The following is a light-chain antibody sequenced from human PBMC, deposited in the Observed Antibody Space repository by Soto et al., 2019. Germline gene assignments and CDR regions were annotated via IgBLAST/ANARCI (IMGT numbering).Light chain of an antibody. CDR3: QQYYSSYT. Sequence: AIRMTQSPSSLSASTGDTVIITCRASQDISDYVAWYQHKPGGAPKLLIYGASTLEDGVPSRFSGSGSETEFILTISRLQSEDGATYYCQQYYSSYTFGQGTKVEIK. CDR2: GAS. J-gene: IGKJ2*01. V-gene: IGKV1-8*01. CDR1: QDISDY.